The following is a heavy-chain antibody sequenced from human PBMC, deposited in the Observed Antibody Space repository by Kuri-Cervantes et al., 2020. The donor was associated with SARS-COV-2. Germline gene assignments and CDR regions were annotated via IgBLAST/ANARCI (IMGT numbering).Heavy chain of an antibody. V-gene: IGHV4-59*01. CDR3: ARGPSRGCSGGSCYWSYFDY. CDR2: IYYSGST. D-gene: IGHD2-15*01. Sequence: GSLRLSCTVSGGSISSYYWSWIRQPPGKGLEWIGYIYYSGSTNYNPSLKSRVTISVDTSKYQFSLKLSSVTAADTAVYYCARGPSRGCSGGSCYWSYFDYWGQGTLVTVSS. CDR1: GGSISSYY. J-gene: IGHJ4*02.